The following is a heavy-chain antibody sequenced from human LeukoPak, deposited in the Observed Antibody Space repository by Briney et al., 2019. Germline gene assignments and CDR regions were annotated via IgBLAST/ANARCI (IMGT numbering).Heavy chain of an antibody. D-gene: IGHD2-15*01. Sequence: GGSLRLSCAASGFTFSKYNMNWVRQSPGKGLEWVSSISSSSYYLTYGDSVKGRFTISRDNAKNSLFLVMNSLRAEDTAAYYCARVDCSGASCYLDRWGQGTLVTVSS. V-gene: IGHV3-21*01. J-gene: IGHJ4*02. CDR1: GFTFSKYN. CDR3: ARVDCSGASCYLDR. CDR2: ISSSSYYL.